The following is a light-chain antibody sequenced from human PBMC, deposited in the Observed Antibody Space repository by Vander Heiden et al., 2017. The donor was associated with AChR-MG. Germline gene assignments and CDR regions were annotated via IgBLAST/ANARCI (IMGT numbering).Light chain of an antibody. CDR3: CSQAGSNTLPFV. CDR2: YFN. Sequence: QSALTHPRSVSGSPRQSLTISCTGTSSDVGVYNYGFWYHHHPGKAPPLIILYFNKRPSGVPDGCSSATSGNTAATIITGLQAEDEAEDYCCSQAGSNTLPFVFGGGTTLTVL. V-gene: IGLV2-11*01. CDR1: SSDVGVYNY. J-gene: IGLJ2*01.